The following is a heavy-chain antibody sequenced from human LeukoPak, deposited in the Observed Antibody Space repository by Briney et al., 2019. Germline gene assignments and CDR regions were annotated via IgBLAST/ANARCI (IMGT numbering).Heavy chain of an antibody. CDR3: ARLTGRLVDY. Sequence: SETLSLTCAVYGGSFSGYYWSWIRQPPGKGLEWIGEINHSGSTNYNPSLKSRVMISIDTSKNQFSLKLRSVTAADTAVYYCARLTGRLVDYWGQGTLVTVSS. J-gene: IGHJ4*02. V-gene: IGHV4-34*01. D-gene: IGHD1-14*01. CDR1: GGSFSGYY. CDR2: INHSGST.